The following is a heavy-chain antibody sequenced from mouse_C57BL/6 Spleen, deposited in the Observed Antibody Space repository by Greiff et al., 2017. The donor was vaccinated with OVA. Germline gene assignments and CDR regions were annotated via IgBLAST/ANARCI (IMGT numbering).Heavy chain of an antibody. D-gene: IGHD2-4*01. CDR1: GYTFTSYW. Sequence: QVQLQQPGAELVRPGTSVKLSCKASGYTFTSYWMHWVKQRPGQGLEWIGVIDPSDSYTNYNQKFKGKATLTVDTSSSTAYMQLSSLTSEDSAVYYCAREGDYDYPWFAYWGQGTLVTVSA. V-gene: IGHV1-59*01. J-gene: IGHJ3*01. CDR2: IDPSDSYT. CDR3: AREGDYDYPWFAY.